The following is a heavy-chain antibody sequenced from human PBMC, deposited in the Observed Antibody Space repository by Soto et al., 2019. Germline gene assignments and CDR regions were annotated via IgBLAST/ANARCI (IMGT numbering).Heavy chain of an antibody. J-gene: IGHJ4*02. V-gene: IGHV1-18*01. CDR3: ARGRYGDY. CDR2: ISAHNGNT. Sequence: QVHLVQSGAEVKKPGASVKVSCKGSGYDFTTYGITWVRQAPGQGLEWMAWISAHNGNTDYAQKLQGKGNVNRETTTRTAYMGLRSLRSDGTAVDYCARGRYGDYWGQGALVTVSS. CDR1: GYDFTTYG. D-gene: IGHD1-1*01.